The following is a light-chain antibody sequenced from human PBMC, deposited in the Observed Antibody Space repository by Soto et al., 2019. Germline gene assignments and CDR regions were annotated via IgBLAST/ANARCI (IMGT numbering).Light chain of an antibody. V-gene: IGLV2-14*01. J-gene: IGLJ3*02. CDR1: SSDVGGYNH. CDR2: EVS. CDR3: SSYTSSSTRVM. Sequence: QSALTQPASVSGSPGQSIAISCTGTSSDVGGYNHVSWYQQHPGKAPKLMIYEVSNRPSGVSNRFTGSKSGNTASLTISGLQAEDEADYYCSSYTSSSTRVMFGGGTKLTVL.